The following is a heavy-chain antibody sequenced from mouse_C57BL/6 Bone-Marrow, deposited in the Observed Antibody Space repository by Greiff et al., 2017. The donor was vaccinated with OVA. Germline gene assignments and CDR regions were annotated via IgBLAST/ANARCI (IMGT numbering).Heavy chain of an antibody. CDR3: ATITTVVGRR. Sequence: QVQLQQSGAELARPGASVKLSCKASGYTFTSYGISWVKQRTGQGLEWIGEIYPRSGNTYYNEKFKGKATLTADKSSSTAYMELRSLTSEDSAVYFCATITTVVGRRWGQGTTLTVSS. V-gene: IGHV1-81*01. CDR1: GYTFTSYG. D-gene: IGHD1-1*01. J-gene: IGHJ2*01. CDR2: IYPRSGNT.